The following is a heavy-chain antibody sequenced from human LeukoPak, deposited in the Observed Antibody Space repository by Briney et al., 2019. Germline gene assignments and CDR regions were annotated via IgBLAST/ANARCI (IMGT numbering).Heavy chain of an antibody. CDR3: ARGVRITIFGVVDDAFDI. CDR2: LYYSGST. D-gene: IGHD3-3*01. CDR1: GGSISGSNYY. Sequence: SETLSLTCTVSGGSISGSNYYWGWIRQPPGKGLEWIGSLYYSGSTYYNPSLTSRVTISEDTSKNQFSLKLSSVTAADTAVYYCARGVRITIFGVVDDAFDIWGQGTMVTVSS. J-gene: IGHJ3*02. V-gene: IGHV4-39*01.